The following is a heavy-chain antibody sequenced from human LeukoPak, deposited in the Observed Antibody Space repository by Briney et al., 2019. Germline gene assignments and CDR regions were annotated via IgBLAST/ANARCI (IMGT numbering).Heavy chain of an antibody. V-gene: IGHV1-46*01. CDR2: INPSGGST. Sequence: ASVKVSCKASGYTFTSYYMHWVRQAPGQGLEWMGIINPSGGSTSYAQKLQGRVTMTTDTSTSTAYMELRSLRSDDTAVYYCARARTPTTNFDYWGQGTLVTVSS. CDR1: GYTFTSYY. CDR3: ARARTPTTNFDY. D-gene: IGHD2-15*01. J-gene: IGHJ4*02.